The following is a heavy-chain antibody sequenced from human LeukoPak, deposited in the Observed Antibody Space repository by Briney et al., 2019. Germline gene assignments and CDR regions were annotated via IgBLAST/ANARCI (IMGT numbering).Heavy chain of an antibody. J-gene: IGHJ4*02. CDR1: GFTFSSYA. Sequence: GGSLRLSCVASGFTFSSYAMSWVRRAPGKGLEWVSTISSSGGSTYYADSVKGRFTISRDNSKNTLNLQTNGLRAEDTAVYYCAKGEYSYGYLFDYWGQGTLVTVSS. CDR2: ISSSGGST. D-gene: IGHD5-18*01. CDR3: AKGEYSYGYLFDY. V-gene: IGHV3-23*01.